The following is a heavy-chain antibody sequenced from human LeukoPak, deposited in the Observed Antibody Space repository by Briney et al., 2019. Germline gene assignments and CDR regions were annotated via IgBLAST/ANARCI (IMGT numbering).Heavy chain of an antibody. CDR2: ISWNSGSI. CDR1: GFTFSMYG. J-gene: IGHJ3*02. V-gene: IGHV3-9*01. CDR3: ARASVYCSSTSCPGDAFDI. Sequence: GGSLRLSCVISGFTFSMYGMHWVRQAPGKGLEWVSGISWNSGSIGYADSVKGRFTISRDNAKNSLYLQMNSLRAEDTALYYCARASVYCSSTSCPGDAFDIWGQGTMVTVSS. D-gene: IGHD2-2*01.